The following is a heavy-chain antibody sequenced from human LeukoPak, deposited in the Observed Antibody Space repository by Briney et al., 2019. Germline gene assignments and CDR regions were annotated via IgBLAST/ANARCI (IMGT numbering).Heavy chain of an antibody. D-gene: IGHD3-10*01. CDR2: IYYRGTT. CDR1: GGSISSYY. Sequence: SETLSLTCTVSGGSISSYYWSWIRQPPGKGLEWVGQIYYRGTTNYNPSLKSRVTISLDTSKNQFSLKLSSVTAADTAVYYCARLYYYGSGTLYYFDYWGQGTLVTVSS. V-gene: IGHV4-59*12. J-gene: IGHJ4*02. CDR3: ARLYYYGSGTLYYFDY.